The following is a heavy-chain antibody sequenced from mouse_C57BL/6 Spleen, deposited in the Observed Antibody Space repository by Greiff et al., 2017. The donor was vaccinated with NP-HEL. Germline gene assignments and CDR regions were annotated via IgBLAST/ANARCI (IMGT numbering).Heavy chain of an antibody. V-gene: IGHV5-17*01. J-gene: IGHJ4*01. CDR2: ISSGSSTI. D-gene: IGHD2-3*01. CDR1: GFTFSDYG. CDR3: ARGDGYYVGYAMDY. Sequence: EVQGVESGGGLVKPGGSLKLSCAASGFTFSDYGMHWVRQAPEKGLEWVAYISSGSSTIYYADTVKGRFTISRDNAKNTLFLQMTSLRSEDTAMYYCARGDGYYVGYAMDYWGQGTSVTVSS.